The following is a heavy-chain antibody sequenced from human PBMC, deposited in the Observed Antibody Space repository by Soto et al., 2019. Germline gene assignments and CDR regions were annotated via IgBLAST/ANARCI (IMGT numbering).Heavy chain of an antibody. J-gene: IGHJ3*02. Sequence: SETLSLTCTVSGGSISSYYWSWIRQPPGKGLEWIGYIYYSGSTNYNPSLKSRVTISVDTSKNQFSLKLSSVTAADTAVYYCARCIRGYDYVWGSYRYDAFDIWGQGTMVPVSS. CDR3: ARCIRGYDYVWGSYRYDAFDI. V-gene: IGHV4-59*01. CDR2: IYYSGST. D-gene: IGHD3-16*02. CDR1: GGSISSYY.